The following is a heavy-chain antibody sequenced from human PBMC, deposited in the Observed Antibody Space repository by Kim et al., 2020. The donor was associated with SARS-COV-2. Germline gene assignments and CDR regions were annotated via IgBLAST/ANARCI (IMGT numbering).Heavy chain of an antibody. Sequence: VYYAESIEGRFTISRVNANNSLFLQMDSLRVEDTAVYYCALIMPRENSFNIWGQGTVVTVSS. CDR2: V. J-gene: IGHJ3*02. D-gene: IGHD2-2*01. CDR3: ALIMPRENSFNI. V-gene: IGHV3-48*03.